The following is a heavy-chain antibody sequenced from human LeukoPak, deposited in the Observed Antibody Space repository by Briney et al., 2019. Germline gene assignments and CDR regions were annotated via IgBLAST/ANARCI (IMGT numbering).Heavy chain of an antibody. CDR2: ISSSGSTI. Sequence: GGSLRLSCAASGFTFSSYEMNWVRQAPGKGLEWVSYISSSGSTIYYADSVKGRFTISRDNAKNSLYLQMNSLRAEDTAVYYCARPGSTWRFDYWGQGTLVTVSS. CDR3: ARPGSTWRFDY. V-gene: IGHV3-48*03. CDR1: GFTFSSYE. D-gene: IGHD2-15*01. J-gene: IGHJ4*02.